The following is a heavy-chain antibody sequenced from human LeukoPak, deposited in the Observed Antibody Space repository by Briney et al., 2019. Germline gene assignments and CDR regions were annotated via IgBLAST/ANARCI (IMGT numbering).Heavy chain of an antibody. D-gene: IGHD6-13*01. CDR1: GGTFSSYA. CDR2: IIPIFGTA. Sequence: SVKVSCKASGGTFSSYAISWVRQAPGQRLEWMGGIIPIFGTANYAQKFQGRVTITADESTSTAYMELSSLRSEDTAVYYCARAPGIAAAAYFDYWGQGTLVTVSS. V-gene: IGHV1-69*13. CDR3: ARAPGIAAAAYFDY. J-gene: IGHJ4*02.